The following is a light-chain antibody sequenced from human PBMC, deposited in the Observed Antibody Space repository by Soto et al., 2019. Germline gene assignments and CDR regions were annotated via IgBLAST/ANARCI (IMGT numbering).Light chain of an antibody. V-gene: IGKV3-15*01. CDR3: QHYNRNSET. Sequence: EIVLTQSPGTLSLSVGDRATLTCRVSQSISYYLAWYQQKPGMAPRLLIYDASTRDTGISARFSGSGSGTDFTLTISSLQPDDFATYYCQHYNRNSETFGQGTKVDIK. CDR1: QSISYY. J-gene: IGKJ1*01. CDR2: DAS.